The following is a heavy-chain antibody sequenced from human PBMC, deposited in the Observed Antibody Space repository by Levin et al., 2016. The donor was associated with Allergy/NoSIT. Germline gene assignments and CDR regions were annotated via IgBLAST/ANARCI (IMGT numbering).Heavy chain of an antibody. CDR2: IYHSGST. Sequence: SETLSLTCTVSGGSISGTSHYWGWIRQPPGKGPEWIGSIYHSGSTYYNPSLKSRVTISVDTSKNQFSLKLSSVTAADTAVYYCASYGYGDHFDIWGQGTMVTVSS. J-gene: IGHJ3*02. CDR3: ASYGYGDHFDI. D-gene: IGHD4-17*01. V-gene: IGHV4-39*07. CDR1: GGSISGTSHY.